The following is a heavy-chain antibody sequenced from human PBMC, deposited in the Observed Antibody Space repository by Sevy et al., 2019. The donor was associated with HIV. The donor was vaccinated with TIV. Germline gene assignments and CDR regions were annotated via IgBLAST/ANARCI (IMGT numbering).Heavy chain of an antibody. Sequence: GGSLRLSCAASGFTFSKYWMHWVRQAPGKGLVWVSLINNAGSSTSYADSVKGRFTISRDNAKNTLYLQMNSLRAEDTAVYYCAREGYYYDFSGYSNYWGQGTLVTVSS. CDR2: INNAGSST. CDR1: GFTFSKYW. V-gene: IGHV3-74*01. J-gene: IGHJ4*02. D-gene: IGHD3-22*01. CDR3: AREGYYYDFSGYSNY.